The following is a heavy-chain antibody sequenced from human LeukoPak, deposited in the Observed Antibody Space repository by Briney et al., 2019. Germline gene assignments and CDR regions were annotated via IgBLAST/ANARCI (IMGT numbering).Heavy chain of an antibody. J-gene: IGHJ4*02. CDR1: GFTLSSYA. V-gene: IGHV3-23*01. CDR3: ASLPG. D-gene: IGHD5/OR15-5a*01. CDR2: ISDSGNT. Sequence: GGSLRLSCAASGFTLSSYAMSWVRQAPGKGLEWVSAISDSGNTYHADSVKGRFTISRDSSKNTLFLQMNRLRAEDTAVYYCASLPGWGQGTLVTVSS.